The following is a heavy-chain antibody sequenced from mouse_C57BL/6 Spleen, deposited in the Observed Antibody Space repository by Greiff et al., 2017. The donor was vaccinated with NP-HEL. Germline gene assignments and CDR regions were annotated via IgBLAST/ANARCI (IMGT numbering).Heavy chain of an antibody. CDR2: IYPGDGDT. CDR3: AGGEYYCDY. Sequence: VQLQQSGPELVKPGASVKISCKASGYAFSSSWMNWVKQRPGKGLEWIGRIYPGDGDTNYNGKFKGKATLTADKSSSTAYMQLSSLTSEDSAVYFCAGGEYYCDYWGQGTTLTVAS. J-gene: IGHJ2*01. CDR1: GYAFSSSW. V-gene: IGHV1-82*01.